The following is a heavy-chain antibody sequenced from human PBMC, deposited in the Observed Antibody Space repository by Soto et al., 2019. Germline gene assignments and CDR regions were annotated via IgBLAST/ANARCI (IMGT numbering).Heavy chain of an antibody. CDR2: INHGRGN. V-gene: IGHV4-34*01. CDR1: GGSFSVYY. J-gene: IGHJ4*02. CDR3: ARGGNTGYVW. D-gene: IGHD5-12*01. Sequence: QVPLQQWGAGLLKPSETLSLTCAVYGGSFSVYYCSWIRQPPGKGLEWIGEINHGRGNNYNPSLKSRFTISVDTSKNQFSLRLSSVTSADAAVYYCARGGNTGYVWWGQGTMVTVSS.